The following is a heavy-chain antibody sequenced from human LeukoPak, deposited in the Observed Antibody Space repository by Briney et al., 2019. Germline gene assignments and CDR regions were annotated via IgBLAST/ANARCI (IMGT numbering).Heavy chain of an antibody. V-gene: IGHV3-74*03. CDR1: GFTFNTYW. Sequence: GESLKISCTASGFTFNTYWMHWVRQAPGKGLVWVSRINSDGSSITYADSVRGRFTISRDNAKNTLYLQMNSLRAEDTAVYYCARDGGTGDYAWDWGQGTMVTVSS. J-gene: IGHJ3*01. D-gene: IGHD4-17*01. CDR3: ARDGGTGDYAWD. CDR2: INSDGSSI.